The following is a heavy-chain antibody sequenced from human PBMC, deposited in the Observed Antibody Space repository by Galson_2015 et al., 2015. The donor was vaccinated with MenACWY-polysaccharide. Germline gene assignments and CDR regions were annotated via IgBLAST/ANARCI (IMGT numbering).Heavy chain of an antibody. J-gene: IGHJ5*02. CDR2: INADGRAK. Sequence: SLRLSCAASGFSFSTYWMHWVRHAPGKGLVWVSRINADGRAKNYGDSVGGRFPISRDNAKNPLYLEMNSLRAEDTAVYFCTKAGAKFCRGSSCYFNWFDPWGQGTLVTVSS. V-gene: IGHV3-74*01. D-gene: IGHD5-12*01. CDR3: TKAGAKFCRGSSCYFNWFDP. CDR1: GFSFSTYW.